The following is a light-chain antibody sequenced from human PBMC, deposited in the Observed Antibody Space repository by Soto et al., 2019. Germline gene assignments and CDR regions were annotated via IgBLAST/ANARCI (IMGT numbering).Light chain of an antibody. Sequence: EIVLTQSPATLSLSPGERATLSCRASQSVSSSYLAWYQQKPGQAPRLLIYGASTRATGIPARFSGSGSGTEFTLTISSLQSEDFAVYYCQQYNKWPPWAFGQGTKVDIK. CDR3: QQYNKWPPWA. V-gene: IGKV3D-15*01. J-gene: IGKJ1*01. CDR1: QSVSSSY. CDR2: GAS.